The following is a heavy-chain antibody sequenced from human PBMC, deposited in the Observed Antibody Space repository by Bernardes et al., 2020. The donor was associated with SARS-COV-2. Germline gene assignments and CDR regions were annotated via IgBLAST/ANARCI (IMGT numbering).Heavy chain of an antibody. J-gene: IGHJ1*01. D-gene: IGHD3-9*01. CDR1: GFSFSSYG. CDR3: ARAGVPLLNQVGYFQD. Sequence: GGSLRLSCAASGFSFSSYGMHWVRQAPGKGLEWVATIWYDGSSDTTADSAKGRFTISRDNSKNTQYPQMSSLRPENTAVYYCARAGVPLLNQVGYFQDWGQGTLVTVSS. CDR2: IWYDGSSD. V-gene: IGHV3-33*01.